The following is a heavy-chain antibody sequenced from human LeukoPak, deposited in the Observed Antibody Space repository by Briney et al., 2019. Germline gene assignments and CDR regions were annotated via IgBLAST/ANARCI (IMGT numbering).Heavy chain of an antibody. Sequence: GGSLRLSCLASGFSFRNYAMSWVRQAPGKGLEWVSVFSGRDTTTDYVDSVRGRFTISRDNSNNTLYLQMNSLRPEDTAVYFCAKDRSWGMNSAEYWGQGTLVTVSS. D-gene: IGHD7-27*01. V-gene: IGHV3-23*01. J-gene: IGHJ4*02. CDR2: FSGRDTTT. CDR3: AKDRSWGMNSAEY. CDR1: GFSFRNYA.